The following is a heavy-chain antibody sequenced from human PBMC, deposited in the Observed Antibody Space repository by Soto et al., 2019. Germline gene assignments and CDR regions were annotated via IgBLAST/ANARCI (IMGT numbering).Heavy chain of an antibody. CDR1: GFTFSNAW. Sequence: PGGSLRLSCAASGFTFSNAWINWVRQAPGKGLEWVGRIKSKTDGGTTDYAEPVKGRFAISRDDSNNMVYLQMNSLKIEDTAAYYCVKEVEGFDYWGQGTLVTVSS. J-gene: IGHJ4*02. CDR2: IKSKTDGGTT. CDR3: VKEVEGFDY. V-gene: IGHV3-15*07. D-gene: IGHD1-1*01.